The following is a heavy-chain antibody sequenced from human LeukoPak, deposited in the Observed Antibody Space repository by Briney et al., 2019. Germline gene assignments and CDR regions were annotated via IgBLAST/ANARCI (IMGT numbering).Heavy chain of an antibody. J-gene: IGHJ4*02. Sequence: ASVKVSCKASGYTFTSYAMNWVRQAPGQGLEWMGWINTNTGNPTYAQGFTGRFVFSLDTSVSTAYLQISSLKADDTAVYYCARDLNSGSYYDMGYWGQGTLVTVSS. D-gene: IGHD1-26*01. CDR3: ARDLNSGSYYDMGY. V-gene: IGHV7-4-1*02. CDR1: GYTFTSYA. CDR2: INTNTGNP.